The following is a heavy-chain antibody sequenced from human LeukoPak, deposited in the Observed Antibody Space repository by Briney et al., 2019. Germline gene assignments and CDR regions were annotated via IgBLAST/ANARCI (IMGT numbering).Heavy chain of an antibody. Sequence: ASVKVSCKASGYTFTSYFIHWVRQAPGQGLEWMGIINPSGGSTSYAQKFQGRVTMTRDTSTSTVYMELSSLRSDDTAVYYCARVWHSGWYLDYWGQGTLVTVSS. J-gene: IGHJ4*02. CDR2: INPSGGST. CDR1: GYTFTSYF. V-gene: IGHV1-46*01. CDR3: ARVWHSGWYLDY. D-gene: IGHD6-19*01.